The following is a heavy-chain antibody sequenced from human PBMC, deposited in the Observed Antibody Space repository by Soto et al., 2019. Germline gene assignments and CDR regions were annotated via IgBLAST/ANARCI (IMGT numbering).Heavy chain of an antibody. CDR2: MNPNSGNT. V-gene: IGHV1-8*01. J-gene: IGHJ6*02. CDR3: ASESLPYYYYGMDV. Sequence: QVQLVQSGAEVKKPGASVKVSCKASGYTFTRYDINWVRQATGQGLEWMGWMNPNSGNTGYAQKFQGRVTMTRNTSISTAYMELSSLRSEDTAVYYCASESLPYYYYGMDVWGQGTTVTVSS. CDR1: GYTFTRYD.